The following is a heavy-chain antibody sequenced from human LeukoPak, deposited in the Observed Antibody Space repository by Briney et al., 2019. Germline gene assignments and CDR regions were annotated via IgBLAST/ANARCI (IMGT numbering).Heavy chain of an antibody. D-gene: IGHD6-13*01. CDR3: AKSIAAAEGWFDP. J-gene: IGHJ5*02. Sequence: PWGSLRLSCAASGFTFSSYEMNWVRQAPGKGLEWVSYISGSGSTIYYADSVKGRFTISRDNAKNSLYLQMNSLRAEDTAVYYCAKSIAAAEGWFDPWGQGTLVTVSS. CDR1: GFTFSSYE. CDR2: ISGSGSTI. V-gene: IGHV3-48*03.